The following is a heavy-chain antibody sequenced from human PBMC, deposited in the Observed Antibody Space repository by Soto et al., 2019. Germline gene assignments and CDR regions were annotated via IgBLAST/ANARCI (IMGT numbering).Heavy chain of an antibody. CDR2: IYYSGST. Sequence: SETLSLTCTVSGGSISSSSYYWGWIRQPPGKGLEWIGSIYYSGSTYYNPSLKSRVTISVDTSKNQFSLKLSSVTAADTAVYYCAGVINPLELYYYYYYMDVWGKGTTVTVSS. D-gene: IGHD3-16*02. V-gene: IGHV4-39*01. CDR3: AGVINPLELYYYYYYMDV. CDR1: GGSISSSSYY. J-gene: IGHJ6*03.